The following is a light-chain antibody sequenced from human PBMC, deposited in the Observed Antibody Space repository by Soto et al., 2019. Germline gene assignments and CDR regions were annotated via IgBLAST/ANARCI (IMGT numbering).Light chain of an antibody. Sequence: EIVLTQSPATLSLSPGERATLSCRASQSVSSYLAWYQQKPGQAPRLLIYDASNRATGIPARFSGSGSGTDFTFTISSLEPEDFAVYYCQQRSHWPWTFGQGTKVDIK. J-gene: IGKJ1*01. CDR3: QQRSHWPWT. CDR1: QSVSSY. V-gene: IGKV3-11*01. CDR2: DAS.